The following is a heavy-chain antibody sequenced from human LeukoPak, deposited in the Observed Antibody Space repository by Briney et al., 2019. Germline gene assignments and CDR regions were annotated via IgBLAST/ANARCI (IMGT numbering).Heavy chain of an antibody. CDR2: ISYDGSNK. J-gene: IGHJ3*02. V-gene: IGHV3-30*01. D-gene: IGHD2-8*01. CDR1: GFTFSSYA. Sequence: PGGAPRLSCAASGFTFSSYAMHWVRQAPGKGLKWVGVISYDGSNKYYADSVKGRFTISRDNSKNTLYLQMNSLRAEDTAVYYCAREQIVLMVYATPHQARDAFDIWGQGTMVTVSS. CDR3: AREQIVLMVYATPHQARDAFDI.